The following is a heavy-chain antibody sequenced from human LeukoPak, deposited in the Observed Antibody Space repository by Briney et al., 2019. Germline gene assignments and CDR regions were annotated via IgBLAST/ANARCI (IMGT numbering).Heavy chain of an antibody. CDR1: GFTFSTYS. CDR3: AKVDERGYCSSTSCYGDY. Sequence: GGSLRLSCAASGFTFSTYSMTWVRQGPGKGLEWVSAISGSGTYTYYADSVKGRFTISRDNSKNTLFLQMNSLRAEDTAVYYCAKVDERGYCSSTSCYGDYWGQGTLVTVSS. CDR2: ISGSGTYT. J-gene: IGHJ4*02. D-gene: IGHD2-2*01. V-gene: IGHV3-23*01.